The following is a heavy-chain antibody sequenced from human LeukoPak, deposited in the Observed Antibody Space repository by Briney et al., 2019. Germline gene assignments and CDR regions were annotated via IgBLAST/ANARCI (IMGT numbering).Heavy chain of an antibody. Sequence: PGGSLRLSCAASGFTFSSYWMSWVRQAPGKGLEWVATIRQDGSQKYYVDSVKGRFTISRDNAKNSLYLQMNSLRAEDTAVYYCAKEVTRLAVANFDYWGQGTLVTVSS. CDR1: GFTFSSYW. D-gene: IGHD6-19*01. CDR2: IRQDGSQK. J-gene: IGHJ4*02. V-gene: IGHV3-7*03. CDR3: AKEVTRLAVANFDY.